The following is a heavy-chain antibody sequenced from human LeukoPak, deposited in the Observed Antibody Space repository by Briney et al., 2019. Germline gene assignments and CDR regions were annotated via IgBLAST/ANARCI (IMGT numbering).Heavy chain of an antibody. CDR3: AKDFLVAMATIGWFDP. CDR2: ISYDGSNK. D-gene: IGHD5-24*01. V-gene: IGHV3-30*18. CDR1: GFTFSSYG. J-gene: IGHJ5*02. Sequence: QTGGSLRLSCAASGFTFSSYGMHWVRQAPGKGLEWVAVISYDGSNKYYADSVKGRFTISRDNSKNTLYLQMNSLRAEDTAVYYCAKDFLVAMATIGWFDPWGQGTLVTVSS.